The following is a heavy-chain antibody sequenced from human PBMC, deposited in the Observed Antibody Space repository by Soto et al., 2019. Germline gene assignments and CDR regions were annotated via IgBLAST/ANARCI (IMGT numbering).Heavy chain of an antibody. Sequence: EMQLVQSGGGLVKPGGSLRLSCAASGFSFTDVWMSWVRQAPGKGLEWVARVKVKTDGETTDYAAPVEGRFTISRDDSKNTLYLQMNSLKTEDTAVYYCTDLLRGVGAFDIWGQGTMVTVSS. V-gene: IGHV3-15*01. J-gene: IGHJ3*02. CDR2: VKVKTDGETT. CDR1: GFSFTDVW. CDR3: TDLLRGVGAFDI. D-gene: IGHD3-10*01.